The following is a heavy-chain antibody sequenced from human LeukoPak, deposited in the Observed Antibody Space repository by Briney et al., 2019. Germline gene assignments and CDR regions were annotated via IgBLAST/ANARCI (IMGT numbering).Heavy chain of an antibody. Sequence: GGSLRLSYAASGFTFSSYAMSWVRQAPGKGLEWVSAISGSGSSTYYADSVKGRFTNSRDNSKNTLYLQMNSLRAEDTALYYCAKRDGYNSNPLKDWGQGTLVTVSS. CDR3: AKRDGYNSNPLKD. J-gene: IGHJ4*02. D-gene: IGHD5-24*01. CDR1: GFTFSSYA. CDR2: ISGSGSST. V-gene: IGHV3-23*01.